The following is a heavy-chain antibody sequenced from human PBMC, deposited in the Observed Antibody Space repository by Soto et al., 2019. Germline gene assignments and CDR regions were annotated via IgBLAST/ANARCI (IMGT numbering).Heavy chain of an antibody. J-gene: IGHJ4*02. Sequence: SETLSLTCTVSGGSISSYYWSWIRQPPGKGLEWIGEIYHSGSTNYNPSLKSRVTISVDKSKNQFSLKLSSVTAADTAVYYCARPGIAAAGTKYRVGYYFDYWGQGTLVTVSS. CDR2: IYHSGST. V-gene: IGHV4-59*12. CDR3: ARPGIAAAGTKYRVGYYFDY. D-gene: IGHD6-13*01. CDR1: GGSISSYY.